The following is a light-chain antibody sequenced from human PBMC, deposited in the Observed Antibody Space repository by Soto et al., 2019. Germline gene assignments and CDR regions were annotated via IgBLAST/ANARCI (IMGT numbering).Light chain of an antibody. J-gene: IGKJ1*01. V-gene: IGKV3-20*01. CDR1: QSVSRSY. CDR3: QQYGSSPRT. CDR2: GAS. Sequence: EIVLTQSPGALSFSPGERATLSCGASQSVSRSYLALYPQKPGQAPRLLIYGASTRATGIPDRFSGSGSGTDFTLTISRLEPEDFAVYYCQQYGSSPRTFGQGTKVDIK.